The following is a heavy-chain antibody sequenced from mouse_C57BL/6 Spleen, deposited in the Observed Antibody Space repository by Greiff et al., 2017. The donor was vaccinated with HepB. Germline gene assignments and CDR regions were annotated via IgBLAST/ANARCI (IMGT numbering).Heavy chain of an antibody. CDR2: IDPETGGT. J-gene: IGHJ4*01. D-gene: IGHD4-1*01. V-gene: IGHV1-15*01. CDR3: TRYTLGAMDY. CDR1: GYTFTDYE. Sequence: VQRVESGAELVRPGASVTLSCKASGYTFTDYEMHWVKQTPVHGLEWIGAIDPETGGTAYNQKFKGKAILTADKSSSTAYMELRSLTSEDSAVYYCTRYTLGAMDYWGQGTSVTVSS.